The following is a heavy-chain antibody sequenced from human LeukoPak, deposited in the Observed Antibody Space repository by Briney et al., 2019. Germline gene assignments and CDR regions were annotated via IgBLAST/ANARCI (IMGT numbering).Heavy chain of an antibody. Sequence: GGSLRLSCAASGFAFNIYAMNWVRQAPGKGLEWVALIIGDAGRTEYADSVKGRFTIARDNSKYTLDLYMNSLRVEDTAVYYCVKDRTPDGYYSVDYWGQGTLVTVSS. V-gene: IGHV3-23*01. CDR1: GFAFNIYA. CDR3: VKDRTPDGYYSVDY. CDR2: IIGDAGRT. J-gene: IGHJ4*02. D-gene: IGHD2-2*03.